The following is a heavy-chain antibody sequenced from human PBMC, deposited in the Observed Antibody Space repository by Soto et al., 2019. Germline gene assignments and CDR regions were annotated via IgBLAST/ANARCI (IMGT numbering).Heavy chain of an antibody. D-gene: IGHD6-13*01. J-gene: IGHJ4*02. V-gene: IGHV1-3*01. CDR3: ARGIAPYYFDY. CDR2: INAGNGNT. CDR1: GYTFTSYA. Sequence: GASVKVYCNASGYTFTSYAMHLVRQAPGQRLEWMGWINAGNGNTKYSQKFQGRVTITRDTSASTAYMELSSLRSEDTAVYYCARGIAPYYFDYWGQGTLVTVSS.